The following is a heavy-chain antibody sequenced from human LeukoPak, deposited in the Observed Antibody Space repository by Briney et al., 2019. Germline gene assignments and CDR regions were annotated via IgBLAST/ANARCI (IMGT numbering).Heavy chain of an antibody. V-gene: IGHV1-69*13. CDR1: GGTFSSYA. D-gene: IGHD3-22*01. Sequence: ASVKVSCKASGGTFSSYAISWVRQAPGQGLEWMGGIIPIFGTANYAQKFQGRVTITADESTSTAYMELSSLRSEDTAVYYCARDKGYYDSSAPPGAIDPWGQGTLVTVSS. CDR3: ARDKGYYDSSAPPGAIDP. J-gene: IGHJ5*02. CDR2: IIPIFGTA.